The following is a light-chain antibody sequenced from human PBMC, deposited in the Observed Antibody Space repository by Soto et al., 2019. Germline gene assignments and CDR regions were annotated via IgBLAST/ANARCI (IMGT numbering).Light chain of an antibody. Sequence: EIVMTQCPATLSVSTGERATLSCRASQSISSNLAWYQQKPGQAPRLLMFRTSSRATGFPARFSGSGSGTEFNLTISSLQSEDFGVYYCQQYNNWTRATFGGGTKVDIK. J-gene: IGKJ4*01. V-gene: IGKV3-15*01. CDR3: QQYNNWTRAT. CDR2: RTS. CDR1: QSISSN.